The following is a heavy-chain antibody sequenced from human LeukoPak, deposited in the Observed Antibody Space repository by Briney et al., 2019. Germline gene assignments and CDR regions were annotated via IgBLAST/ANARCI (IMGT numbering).Heavy chain of an antibody. V-gene: IGHV3-30-3*01. CDR1: GFTFSSYA. D-gene: IGHD3-9*01. CDR2: TSNDGSDK. J-gene: IGHJ6*02. Sequence: PGRSLRLSCAASGFTFSSYAMHWVRQAPGKGLEWVAVTSNDGSDKYYADPVKGRFTISRDNSKNTLSLQMDSLRAEDTAVYYCARDSAITIFFSPLMDVWGQGTTVTVSS. CDR3: ARDSAITIFFSPLMDV.